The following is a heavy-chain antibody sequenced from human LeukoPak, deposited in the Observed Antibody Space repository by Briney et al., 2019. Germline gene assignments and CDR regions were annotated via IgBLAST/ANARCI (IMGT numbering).Heavy chain of an antibody. Sequence: GGSLRLSCAASGFTFNDYDMHWVRQAPGKGLEWVSFITGSGVTTSYADSVKGRFTISRDSAKHSLFLQMNSLRAEDTAVYYCARPTSSGSINSWGQGALVTVSS. CDR1: GFTFNDYD. CDR3: ARPTSSGSINS. V-gene: IGHV3-48*01. D-gene: IGHD6-19*01. CDR2: ITGSGVTT. J-gene: IGHJ4*02.